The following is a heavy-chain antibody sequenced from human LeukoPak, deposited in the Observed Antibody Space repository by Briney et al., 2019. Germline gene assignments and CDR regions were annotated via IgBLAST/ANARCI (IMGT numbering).Heavy chain of an antibody. D-gene: IGHD6-13*01. V-gene: IGHV3-7*01. J-gene: IGHJ4*02. Sequence: GGSLRLSCAASGFSFSTYSMSWVRQTPEKGLEFVDNIYQGGSVSNYMDPQKRLCTTSRDNAKKSLYLESNSLRADDTVVYYCARDPESSSFDLWGRGALVTVSS. CDR1: GFSFSTYS. CDR2: IYQGGSVS. CDR3: ARDPESSSFDL.